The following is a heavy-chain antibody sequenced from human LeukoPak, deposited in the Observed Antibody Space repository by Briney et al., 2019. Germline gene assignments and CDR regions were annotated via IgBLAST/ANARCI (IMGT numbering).Heavy chain of an antibody. CDR2: LHTSGST. V-gene: IGHV4-61*02. CDR1: GGSITSGSFY. CDR3: TRTGYSSGYVDY. D-gene: IGHD5-18*01. J-gene: IGHJ4*02. Sequence: SETLSLTCIVSGGSITSGSFYWSWIRQPAGKGLGWIGRLHTSGSTNYNPSLKSRVAISVDTSENQFSLRLNSVTAADTAVYYCTRTGYSSGYVDYWGQGTLVTVSS.